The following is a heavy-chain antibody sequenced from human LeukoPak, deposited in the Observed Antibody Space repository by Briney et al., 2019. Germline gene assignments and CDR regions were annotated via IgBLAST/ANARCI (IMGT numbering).Heavy chain of an antibody. CDR3: AKDRPNYYGSNGHYYRRDGDY. CDR2: ITSSGDGT. D-gene: IGHD3-22*01. CDR1: GFTFSIYA. V-gene: IGHV3-23*01. J-gene: IGHJ4*02. Sequence: PGGSLRLSCAASGFTFSIYAMSWVRQAPGKGLQWVSSITSSGDGTYYADSVKGRFTISRDNSENMLHLQMNSLRVEDTAVYFCAKDRPNYYGSNGHYYRRDGDYWGQGTLVTVSS.